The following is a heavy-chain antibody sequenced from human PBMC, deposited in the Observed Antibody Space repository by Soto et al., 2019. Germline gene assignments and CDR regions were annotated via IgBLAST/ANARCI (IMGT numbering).Heavy chain of an antibody. CDR3: ARASVSGRSLDY. CDR2: INTSGGST. J-gene: IGHJ4*02. D-gene: IGHD6-19*01. V-gene: IGHV1-46*03. Sequence: PGQGLEWMGIINTSGGSTTYTQKFQGRVTMTRDTSTSTVYMELSSLTSEDTAVYYCARASVSGRSLDYWGEGTLVTVSS.